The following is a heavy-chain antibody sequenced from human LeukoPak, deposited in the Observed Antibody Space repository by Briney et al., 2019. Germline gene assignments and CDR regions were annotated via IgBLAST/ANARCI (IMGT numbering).Heavy chain of an antibody. CDR2: ISRSGGNT. CDR1: GFTFSTYA. V-gene: IGHV3-23*01. J-gene: IGHJ4*02. D-gene: IGHD6-6*01. CDR3: AKGGKYSGSVSPDY. Sequence: GGSLRLSCAASGFTFSTYAMSWVRQAPGQGLEWVAGISRSGGNTYYADTVKGRFTISRDNSYNTLYLQMNSLRAEDTAVYYCAKGGKYSGSVSPDYWVQGGLVTVSS.